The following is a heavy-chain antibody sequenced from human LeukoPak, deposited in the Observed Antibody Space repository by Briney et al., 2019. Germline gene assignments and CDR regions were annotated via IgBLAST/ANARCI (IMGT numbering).Heavy chain of an antibody. CDR2: IGPHSTFT. CDR1: GFTFTDHY. D-gene: IGHD2/OR15-2a*01. J-gene: IGHJ4*02. Sequence: ASVKVSCKSSGFTFTDHYIHWVRQGPGQGLEWMGYIGPHSTFTSSPQEFQGRVTMTRDASMSTAYMELTKLTSDDTAVYYCVREGEGPLSKDFDYWGQGTLVTVSS. V-gene: IGHV1-2*02. CDR3: VREGEGPLSKDFDY.